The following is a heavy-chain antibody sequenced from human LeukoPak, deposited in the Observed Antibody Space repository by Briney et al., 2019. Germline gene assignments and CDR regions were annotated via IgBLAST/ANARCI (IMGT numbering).Heavy chain of an antibody. CDR2: IKQDGSEK. CDR3: ARDGPLIAAAGGGGYAFDI. J-gene: IGHJ3*02. D-gene: IGHD6-13*01. Sequence: GRSLRLSCAASGFTFTSYWMSWVRQAPGKGLEWVANIKQDGSEKYYVDSVKGRFTISRDNAKNSLYLQMNSLRAEDTAVYYCARDGPLIAAAGGGGYAFDIWGQGTMVSVSS. V-gene: IGHV3-7*01. CDR1: GFTFTSYW.